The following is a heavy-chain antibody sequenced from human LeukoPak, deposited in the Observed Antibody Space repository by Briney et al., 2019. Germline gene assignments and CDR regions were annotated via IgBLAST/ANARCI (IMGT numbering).Heavy chain of an antibody. D-gene: IGHD2-21*02. CDR3: ARGRVATSPVLMVVTANEFDY. V-gene: IGHV1-69*04. Sequence: SVMVSCKASGGTFSSYAISWVRQAPGQGLEWMGRIIPILGIANYAQKFQGRVTITADKSTSTAYMELSSLRSEDTAVYYCARGRVATSPVLMVVTANEFDYWGQGTLVTVSS. CDR1: GGTFSSYA. CDR2: IIPILGIA. J-gene: IGHJ4*02.